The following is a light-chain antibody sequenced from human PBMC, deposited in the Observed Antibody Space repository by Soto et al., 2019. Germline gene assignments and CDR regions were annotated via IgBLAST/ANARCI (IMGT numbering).Light chain of an antibody. J-gene: IGKJ5*01. CDR1: QSVLYSSNNKNC. CDR2: WAS. Sequence: DIVMTSSPDSLAVSRGERATINCKSSQSVLYSSNNKNCLAWYQQKPGQPPKLLIYWASTRESGVPDRFSGSGSGTDFTLTISSLQAEDVAVYYCQQYYSTPQTFGQGTRLEI. CDR3: QQYYSTPQT. V-gene: IGKV4-1*01.